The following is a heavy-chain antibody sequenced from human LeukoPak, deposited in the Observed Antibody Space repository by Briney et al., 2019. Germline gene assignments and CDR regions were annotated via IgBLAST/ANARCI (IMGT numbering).Heavy chain of an antibody. Sequence: SETLSLTCTVSGGSISSGGYYWSWIRQHPGKGLKWIGYIYYSGSTYYDPSLKSRVTISVDTSKNQFSLKLSSVTAADTAVYYCARGGYDSSGYDAYYFDYWGQGTLVTVSS. CDR2: IYYSGST. CDR1: GGSISSGGYY. V-gene: IGHV4-31*03. D-gene: IGHD3-22*01. CDR3: ARGGYDSSGYDAYYFDY. J-gene: IGHJ4*02.